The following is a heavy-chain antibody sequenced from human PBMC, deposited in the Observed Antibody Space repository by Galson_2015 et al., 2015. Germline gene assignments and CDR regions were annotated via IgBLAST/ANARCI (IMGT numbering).Heavy chain of an antibody. CDR2: INGNGDTT. J-gene: IGHJ4*02. CDR1: GFSFSTYA. Sequence: SLRLSCAASGFSFSTYAMTWVRQAPGKGLEWVSAINGNGDTTYYPDSVKGRFTISGDNSKNTLYLQMNSLRAEDTAVYYCAKGPSGAGTYYHYFDYWGQGTLVTVSS. D-gene: IGHD3-10*01. V-gene: IGHV3-23*01. CDR3: AKGPSGAGTYYHYFDY.